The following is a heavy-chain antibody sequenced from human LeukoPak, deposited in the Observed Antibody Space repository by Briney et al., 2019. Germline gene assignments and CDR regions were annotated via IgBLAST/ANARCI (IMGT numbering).Heavy chain of an antibody. CDR2: ISGSGGST. V-gene: IGHV3-23*01. CDR3: AKVDGKAGELLDY. Sequence: GGSLRLSCAASGFTFSSYAMSWVRQAPGKGLEWVSAISGSGGSTYYADSVKGRFTISRDNSKNTPYLQMNSLRAEDTAVYYCAKVDGKAGELLDYWGQGTLVTVSS. CDR1: GFTFSSYA. D-gene: IGHD1-26*01. J-gene: IGHJ4*02.